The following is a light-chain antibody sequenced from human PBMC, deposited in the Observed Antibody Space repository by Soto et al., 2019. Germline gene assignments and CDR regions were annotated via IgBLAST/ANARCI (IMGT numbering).Light chain of an antibody. CDR3: GTWDSSLTAYV. J-gene: IGLJ1*01. CDR2: ENN. CDR1: SSNIGNNY. Sequence: QSALTQPPSVSGAPGQKVTISCSGSSSNIGNNYVSWYQQLPGTAPKLLIYENNKRPSGIPDRFSGSKSGTSATLGITGLQTGDEPDYYCGTWDSSLTAYVFGTGTKVTVL. V-gene: IGLV1-51*02.